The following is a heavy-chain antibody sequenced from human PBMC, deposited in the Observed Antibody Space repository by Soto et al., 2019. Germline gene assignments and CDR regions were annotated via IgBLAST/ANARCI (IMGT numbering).Heavy chain of an antibody. CDR1: GFTFSSYS. CDR2: ISSSSSTI. CDR3: ARSTITFGGVIDR. V-gene: IGHV3-48*01. Sequence: GESLKISCAASGFTFSSYSMNWVRQAPGKGLEWVSYISSSSSTIYYADSVKGRFTISRDNAKNSLSLQMNSLRGEDTAVYYCARSTITFGGVIDRWGQGTLVTVSS. J-gene: IGHJ5*02. D-gene: IGHD3-16*01.